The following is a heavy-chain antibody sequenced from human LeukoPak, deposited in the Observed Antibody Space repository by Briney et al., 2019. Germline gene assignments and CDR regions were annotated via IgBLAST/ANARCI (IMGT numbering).Heavy chain of an antibody. J-gene: IGHJ4*02. CDR1: GYTFNTYA. CDR2: INTYTGHP. V-gene: IGHV7-4-1*02. CDR3: AREMYLCGGGSCFFDS. D-gene: IGHD2-15*01. Sequence: ASVKVSCQATGYTFNTYAINWVRQAPGQGLEWMGWINTYTGHPTLAQGFTGRFVFSLDTSVSTAYLQISSLEAGDTAVYYCAREMYLCGGGSCFFDSWGQGTLVTVSS.